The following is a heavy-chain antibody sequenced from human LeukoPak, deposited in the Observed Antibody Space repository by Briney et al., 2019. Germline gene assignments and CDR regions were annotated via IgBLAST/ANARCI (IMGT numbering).Heavy chain of an antibody. V-gene: IGHV3-23*01. CDR2: INVSVAIT. D-gene: IGHD2-2*01. Sequence: GGSLRLSCVVSVLTSSDYTITGVPQAPQRGVEWVSGINVSVAITHYADSVKVRFTLSRDNSRNTLYLLMNSVSDDHTAVYYCGRQIVVDASGGFDPWGEGTLAPVSS. CDR1: VLTSSDYT. CDR3: GRQIVVDASGGFDP. J-gene: IGHJ5*02.